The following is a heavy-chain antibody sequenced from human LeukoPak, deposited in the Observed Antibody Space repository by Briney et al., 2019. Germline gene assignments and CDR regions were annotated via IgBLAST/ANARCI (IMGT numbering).Heavy chain of an antibody. CDR3: ARLSALGYDFWSGYHGYYFDY. V-gene: IGHV3-7*01. CDR2: IKKDGSEK. D-gene: IGHD3-3*01. J-gene: IGHJ4*02. CDR1: GFTFSSNW. Sequence: PGGSLRRSCAASGFTFSSNWLIWVRQAPGKGLEGVANIKKDGSEKYYVDSVKGRFTISRDNAKNTLYLQMNSLRAEDTAVYYCARLSALGYDFWSGYHGYYFDYWGQGTLVTVSS.